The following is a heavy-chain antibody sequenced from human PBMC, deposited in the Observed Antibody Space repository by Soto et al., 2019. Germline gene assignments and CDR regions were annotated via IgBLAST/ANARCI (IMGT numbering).Heavy chain of an antibody. V-gene: IGHV3-48*04. CDR1: GFTFSSYS. Sequence: EVQLVESGGGLVQPGGSLRLSCAASGFTFSSYSMNWVRQPPGKGLEWVSYITSGSNTKHYADSVKGRFTISRDNAKNSLYLQMNSLRAEDTAVYYCARDPYSLDYWGQGILVTVSS. J-gene: IGHJ4*02. CDR3: ARDPYSLDY. D-gene: IGHD2-15*01. CDR2: ITSGSNTK.